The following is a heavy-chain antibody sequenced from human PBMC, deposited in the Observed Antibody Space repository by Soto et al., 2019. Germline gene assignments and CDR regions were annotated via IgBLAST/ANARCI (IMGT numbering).Heavy chain of an antibody. Sequence: QVQLVQSGAEVKKPGSSVKVSCKVSGGIFSSYAIGWVRQAPGQGLEWMAGIIPITGTTNHAQKFQGRVTVTADESTITVYMELSSLTAEDTAVYYCAREYSSSSQYLYFDVWGRGTLVTVSP. D-gene: IGHD6-6*01. V-gene: IGHV1-69*01. CDR1: GGIFSSYA. CDR2: IIPITGTT. J-gene: IGHJ2*01. CDR3: AREYSSSSQYLYFDV.